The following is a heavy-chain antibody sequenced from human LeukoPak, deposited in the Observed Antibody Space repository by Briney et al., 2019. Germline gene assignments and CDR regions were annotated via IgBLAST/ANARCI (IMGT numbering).Heavy chain of an antibody. CDR2: IVVGSGNT. D-gene: IGHD3-22*01. V-gene: IGHV1-58*02. J-gene: IGHJ3*02. CDR1: GFTFTSSA. Sequence: SVKVSCKASGFTFTSSAMQWVRQARGQRLEWIGWIVVGSGNTNYAQKFQERVTITRDMSTSTAYMELSSLRSEDTAVYYCAAEEGYYDSRAFDIWGQGTMVTASS. CDR3: AAEEGYYDSRAFDI.